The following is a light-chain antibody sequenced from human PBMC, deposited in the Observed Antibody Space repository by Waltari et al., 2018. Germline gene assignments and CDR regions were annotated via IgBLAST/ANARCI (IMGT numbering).Light chain of an antibody. CDR3: QQCNSYST. J-gene: IGKJ1*01. Sequence: DIQMTQSPSTLSASVGDRVTITCRASQSISNWLAWYQQKPGKAPKLLIYKASNLESGVPSRFSGSGSGTEFTLTISSLQPDDFATYYCQQCNSYSTFGQGTKVEIK. V-gene: IGKV1-5*03. CDR1: QSISNW. CDR2: KAS.